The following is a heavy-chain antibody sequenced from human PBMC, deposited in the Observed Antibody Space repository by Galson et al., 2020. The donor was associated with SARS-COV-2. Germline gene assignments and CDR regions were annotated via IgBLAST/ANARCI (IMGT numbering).Heavy chain of an antibody. CDR2: MSSSSSTI. Sequence: GESLKISCAASGFTFSSYEMNWVRQAPGKGLEWVSYMSSSSSTIYYADSVKGRFTISRDNAKNSLYLQMNSLRDEDTAVYYCAREVATYYDYVWGSYRPLYFDYWGQGTLVTGSS. CDR3: AREVATYYDYVWGSYRPLYFDY. CDR1: GFTFSSYE. V-gene: IGHV3-48*02. J-gene: IGHJ4*02. D-gene: IGHD3-16*02.